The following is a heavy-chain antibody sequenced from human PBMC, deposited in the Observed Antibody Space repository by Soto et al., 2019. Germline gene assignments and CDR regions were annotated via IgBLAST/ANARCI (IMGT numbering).Heavy chain of an antibody. CDR3: ARGLYYAFDI. CDR1: GFTFNDYY. Sequence: SGGSLRLSCAASGFTFNDYYMNWLRQAPGKGLEWISYVSTSGSTVYYADSVKGRFTISRDNAKNSLFLQMNSLRAEDTAVYYCARGLYYAFDIWGQGTMVTVSS. D-gene: IGHD2-8*01. CDR2: VSTSGSTV. V-gene: IGHV3-11*04. J-gene: IGHJ3*02.